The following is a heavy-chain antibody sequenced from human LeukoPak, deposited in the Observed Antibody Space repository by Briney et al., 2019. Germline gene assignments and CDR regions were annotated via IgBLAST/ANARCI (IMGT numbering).Heavy chain of an antibody. Sequence: PSETLSLTCTVSGGSISSGGYYWSWIRQPPGKGLEWIGYIYHSGSTYYSPSLKSRVTISVDRSKIQFSLKLSSVTAADTAVYYCARLGGYYFDYWGQGTLVTVSS. CDR3: ARLGGYYFDY. D-gene: IGHD3-16*01. CDR1: GGSISSGGYY. V-gene: IGHV4-30-2*01. CDR2: IYHSGST. J-gene: IGHJ4*02.